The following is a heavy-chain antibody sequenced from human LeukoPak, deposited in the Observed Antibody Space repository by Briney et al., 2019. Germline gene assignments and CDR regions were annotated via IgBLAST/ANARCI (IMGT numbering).Heavy chain of an antibody. J-gene: IGHJ5*02. Sequence: ASVKVSCKASGYTFTSYGISWVRQAPGQGLEWMGWISAYNGNTNYAQKLQGRVTMTTDTSTSTAYMELRSLRSDDTAVYYCARDRGTYYYGSNRFDPWGQGTLVTVSS. D-gene: IGHD3-10*01. CDR3: ARDRGTYYYGSNRFDP. CDR1: GYTFTSYG. V-gene: IGHV1-18*01. CDR2: ISAYNGNT.